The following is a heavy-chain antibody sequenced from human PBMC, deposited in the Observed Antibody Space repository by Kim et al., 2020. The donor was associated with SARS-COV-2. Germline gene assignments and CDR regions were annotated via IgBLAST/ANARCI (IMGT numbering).Heavy chain of an antibody. CDR1: GGSISSSSYY. V-gene: IGHV4-39*07. Sequence: SETLSLTCTVSGGSISSSSYYWGWIRQPPGKGLEWIGSIYYSGSTYYNPSLKSRVTISVDTSKNQFSLKLSSVTAADTAVYYCARYGPEEQWLVPEIFDYWGQGTLVTVSS. D-gene: IGHD6-19*01. CDR3: ARYGPEEQWLVPEIFDY. J-gene: IGHJ4*02. CDR2: IYYSGST.